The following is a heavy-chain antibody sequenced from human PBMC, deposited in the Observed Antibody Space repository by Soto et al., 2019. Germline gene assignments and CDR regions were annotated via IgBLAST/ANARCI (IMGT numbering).Heavy chain of an antibody. CDR2: IWYDGSNK. D-gene: IGHD2-15*01. Sequence: QVQLVESGGGVVQPGRSLRLSCAASGFTFSSYGMHWVRQAPGKGLEWVAVIWYDGSNKYYADSVKGRFTISRDNSKNTLYLQMTRLRAEDTAVYYCARDGYCSGGSCYSVPVFDYWSQGTMVTVSS. CDR1: GFTFSSYG. J-gene: IGHJ4*02. V-gene: IGHV3-33*01. CDR3: ARDGYCSGGSCYSVPVFDY.